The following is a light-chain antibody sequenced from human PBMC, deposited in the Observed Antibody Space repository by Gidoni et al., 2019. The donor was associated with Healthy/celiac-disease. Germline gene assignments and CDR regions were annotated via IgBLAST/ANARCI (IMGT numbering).Light chain of an antibody. CDR2: DVS. CDR1: SSYVGGYNY. CDR3: SSYTSSSILVV. V-gene: IGLV2-14*01. Sequence: QSALTQPASVSGSPVQSITISCTGTSSYVGGYNYVSWYQQHPGKAPKLMIYDVSNRPSGVSNRFSGSKSGNTASLTISGRQAEDEADYYCSSYTSSSILVVFGGGTKLTVL. J-gene: IGLJ2*01.